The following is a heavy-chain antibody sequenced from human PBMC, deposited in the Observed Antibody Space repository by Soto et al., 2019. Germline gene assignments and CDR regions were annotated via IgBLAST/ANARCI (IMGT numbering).Heavy chain of an antibody. D-gene: IGHD3-3*01. J-gene: IGHJ5*02. Sequence: SATMCLTCAVYGRSFSGYYGLWVRPPPGKGLEWIGEINHSGSTNYNPSLKSRVTISVDTSKNQFSLKLSSVTAADTAVYYCARGKADYDFWSGYHTNWFDPWGQGTLVTVS. CDR1: GRSFSGYY. V-gene: IGHV4-34*01. CDR3: ARGKADYDFWSGYHTNWFDP. CDR2: INHSGST.